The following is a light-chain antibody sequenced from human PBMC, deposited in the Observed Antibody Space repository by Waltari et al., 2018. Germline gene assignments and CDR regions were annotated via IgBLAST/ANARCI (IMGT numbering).Light chain of an antibody. CDR1: SSNIGSKS. V-gene: IGLV1-44*01. CDR3: ATWDDSLNGL. Sequence: QSVLTQPPSVSGTPGQRVSISCSGSSSNIGSKSVNWYQQVPGTAPKLLIYSNNQRPSWVPDRFSGSKSGTSASLAISGLQSEDEADYYCATWDDSLNGLFGGGTKLTVL. CDR2: SNN. J-gene: IGLJ2*01.